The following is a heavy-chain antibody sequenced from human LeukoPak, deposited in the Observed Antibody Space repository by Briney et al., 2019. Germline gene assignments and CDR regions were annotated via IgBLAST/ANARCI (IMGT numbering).Heavy chain of an antibody. CDR2: INPGGGST. D-gene: IGHD3-22*01. CDR1: GYTFTSYY. J-gene: IGHJ4*02. Sequence: ASVKVSCKASGYTFTSYYMHWVRQAPGQGLEWMGIINPGGGSTSYAQKFQGRVTMTRDTSTSTVYMELSSLRSEDTAVYYCARGSMAYYYDSSGIDYWGQGTLATVSS. CDR3: ARGSMAYYYDSSGIDY. V-gene: IGHV1-46*01.